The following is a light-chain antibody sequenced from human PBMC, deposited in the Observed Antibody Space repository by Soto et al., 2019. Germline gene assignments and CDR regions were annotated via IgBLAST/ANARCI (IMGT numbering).Light chain of an antibody. CDR2: WAS. Sequence: IVLTKSPDSLAGSLGERATINGKSSQSVLYSSNNKNNLAWYQQKPGQPPKLLISWASTRESGVPDRFSGSGSGTDFTLTISSLQAEDVAVYYCQQYYGSPPRTFGQGTKVEIK. CDR1: QSVLYSSNNKNN. J-gene: IGKJ1*01. CDR3: QQYYGSPPRT. V-gene: IGKV4-1*01.